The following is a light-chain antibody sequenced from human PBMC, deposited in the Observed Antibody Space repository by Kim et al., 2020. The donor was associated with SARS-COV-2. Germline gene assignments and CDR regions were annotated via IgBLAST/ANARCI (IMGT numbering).Light chain of an antibody. Sequence: PGGTVTLPCASSTGAVTSGYYPSWFQQKPGQAPRALIYSTSRKHSWTPARFSGSLLGGKAALTLSGVQPEDEAEYYCLLYYDGPHMFGGGTQLTVL. CDR1: TGAVTSGYY. CDR3: LLYYDGPHM. V-gene: IGLV7-43*01. J-gene: IGLJ3*02. CDR2: STS.